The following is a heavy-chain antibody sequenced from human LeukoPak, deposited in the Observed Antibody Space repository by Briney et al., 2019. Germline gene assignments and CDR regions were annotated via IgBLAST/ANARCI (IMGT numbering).Heavy chain of an antibody. V-gene: IGHV3-9*01. CDR2: ISWNSGSI. Sequence: AGGSLRLSCAASGFTFDDYAMHWVRQAPGKGLEWVSGISWNSGSIGYADSVKGRFTISRDNAKNSLYLQMNSLRAEDTALYYCAKDCDSSGRYFSYGMDVWGQGTTVTVSS. D-gene: IGHD6-19*01. CDR3: AKDCDSSGRYFSYGMDV. J-gene: IGHJ6*02. CDR1: GFTFDDYA.